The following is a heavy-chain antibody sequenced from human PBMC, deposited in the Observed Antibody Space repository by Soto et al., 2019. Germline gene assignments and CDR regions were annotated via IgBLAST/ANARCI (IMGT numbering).Heavy chain of an antibody. Sequence: GASVKVSCKASGGTFSSYAISWVRQAPGQGLEWMGGIIPIFGTANYAQKFQGRVTITADESTSTAYMELSSLRSEDTAVYYCARTRRGSGCPVRGGYYYYGMDVWGQGTTVTVSS. CDR3: ARTRRGSGCPVRGGYYYYGMDV. D-gene: IGHD6-19*01. V-gene: IGHV1-69*13. J-gene: IGHJ6*01. CDR1: GGTFSSYA. CDR2: IIPIFGTA.